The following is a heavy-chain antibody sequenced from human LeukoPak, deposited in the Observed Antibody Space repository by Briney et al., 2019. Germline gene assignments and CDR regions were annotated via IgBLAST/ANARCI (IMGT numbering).Heavy chain of an antibody. J-gene: IGHJ4*02. CDR3: AGEQQQLGFDY. Sequence: PSVKVSCKASGGTFSSSAISWVRQAPGQGLEWMGGIIPIFGTANYAQKFQGRVTITADESTSTAYMELSSLRSEDTALYYSAGEQQQLGFDYWGQGTLVTVSS. D-gene: IGHD6-13*01. V-gene: IGHV1-69*13. CDR2: IIPIFGTA. CDR1: GGTFSSSA.